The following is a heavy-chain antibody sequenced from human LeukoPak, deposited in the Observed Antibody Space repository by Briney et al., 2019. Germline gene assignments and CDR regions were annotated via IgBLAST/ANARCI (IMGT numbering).Heavy chain of an antibody. CDR2: ISGSGGST. Sequence: GGSLRLSCAASGCTFSSYAMSWVRQAPGKGLEWVAAISGSGGSTYYADSVKGRFTISRDNSKNTLYLQMNRLRAEATAVYYCAKGYYYDSTGSYSPPAFDIWGQGTMVTVSS. CDR3: AKGYYYDSTGSYSPPAFDI. V-gene: IGHV3-23*01. D-gene: IGHD3-22*01. CDR1: GCTFSSYA. J-gene: IGHJ3*02.